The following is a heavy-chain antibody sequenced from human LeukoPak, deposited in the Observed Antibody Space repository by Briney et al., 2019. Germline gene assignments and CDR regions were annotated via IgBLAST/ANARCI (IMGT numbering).Heavy chain of an antibody. CDR2: ISGSGGST. V-gene: IGHV3-23*01. J-gene: IGHJ4*02. CDR3: AKVVRGVIIPTDFDY. CDR1: GFTFSSYA. D-gene: IGHD3-10*01. Sequence: GGSLRLSCAASGFTFSSYAMSWVRQAPGKGLEWVSAISGSGGSTYYADSVKGRFTISRDNSKNTLYLQMNSPRAEDTAVYYCAKVVRGVIIPTDFDYWGQGTLVTVSS.